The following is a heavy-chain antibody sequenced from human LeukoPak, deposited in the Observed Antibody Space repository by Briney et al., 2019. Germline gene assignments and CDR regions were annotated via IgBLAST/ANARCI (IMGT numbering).Heavy chain of an antibody. D-gene: IGHD3-22*01. Sequence: KPSETLSLTCTVSGYSISSGYYWGWIRQPPVKGLEWIGSIYHSGSTYYNPSLKSRVTISVDTSKNQFSLKLSSVTAADTAVYYCAREGITMIKAPVAFDIWGQGTMVTVSS. CDR3: AREGITMIKAPVAFDI. J-gene: IGHJ3*02. V-gene: IGHV4-38-2*02. CDR2: IYHSGST. CDR1: GYSISSGYY.